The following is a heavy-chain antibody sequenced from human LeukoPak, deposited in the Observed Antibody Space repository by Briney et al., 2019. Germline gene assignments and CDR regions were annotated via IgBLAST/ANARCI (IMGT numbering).Heavy chain of an antibody. CDR2: ISSSSSYI. CDR1: GFTFSSYS. J-gene: IGHJ4*02. CDR3: AREGVPRPDFDY. Sequence: GGSLRLSCAASGFTFSSYSMNWVRQAPGKGLEWVSSISSSSSYIYYADSVKGRFTISRDNAKNSLYLQMNSLRAEDTAVYYCAREGVPRPDFDYWGQGTLVTVSS. V-gene: IGHV3-21*01. D-gene: IGHD2-2*01.